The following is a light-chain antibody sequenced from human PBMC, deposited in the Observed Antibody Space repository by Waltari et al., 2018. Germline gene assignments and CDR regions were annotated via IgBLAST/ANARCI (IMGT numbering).Light chain of an antibody. Sequence: QYALTQPRSVSGSPGQSVTIPCTGTSSDDGGYNYVLWYQQHPGKAPKLMIYDVSKRPSGVPDRFSGSKSGNTASLTISGLQAEDEADYYCCSYAGSYTFVVFGGGTKLTVL. J-gene: IGLJ2*01. CDR2: DVS. V-gene: IGLV2-11*01. CDR3: CSYAGSYTFVV. CDR1: SSDDGGYNY.